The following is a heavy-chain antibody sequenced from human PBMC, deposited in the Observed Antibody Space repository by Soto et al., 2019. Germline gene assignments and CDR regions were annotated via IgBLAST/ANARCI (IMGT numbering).Heavy chain of an antibody. D-gene: IGHD3-9*01. V-gene: IGHV4-31*03. Sequence: QVQLQESGPELVKPSQTLTLTCTVSGGSISSGGYYWSWIRQHPGKGLEWIGHISDSGSTYYNPSLKSRLAXXVXTSKNHFSLNLSAVSAADTAVYYCARTTFYDIFTAYYSLFDYWGQGTLVTVSS. CDR1: GGSISSGGYY. CDR3: ARTTFYDIFTAYYSLFDY. J-gene: IGHJ4*02. CDR2: ISDSGST.